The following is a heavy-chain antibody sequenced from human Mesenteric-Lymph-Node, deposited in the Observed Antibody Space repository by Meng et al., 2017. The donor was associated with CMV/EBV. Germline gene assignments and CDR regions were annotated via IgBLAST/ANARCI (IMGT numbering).Heavy chain of an antibody. CDR3: ASVRSGYYGYYFDY. Sequence: ASVKVSCKASGYTFTGYYMHWVRQAPGQGLEWMGWINPNSGGTNYAQKFQGRVTMTRDTSISTAYMELSRLRSDDTAVYYCASVRSGYYGYYFDYWGQGTLVTVSS. V-gene: IGHV1-2*02. J-gene: IGHJ4*02. CDR1: GYTFTGYY. D-gene: IGHD3-22*01. CDR2: INPNSGGT.